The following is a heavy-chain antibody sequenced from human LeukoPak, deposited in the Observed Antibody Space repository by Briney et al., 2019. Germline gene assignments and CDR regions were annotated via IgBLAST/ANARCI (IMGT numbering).Heavy chain of an antibody. CDR3: VKAAGTRIYFDMDV. CDR2: INSDERTT. CDR1: GFTFSSHW. V-gene: IGHV3-74*01. J-gene: IGHJ6*02. D-gene: IGHD6-25*01. Sequence: GGSLRLSCAASGFTFSSHWMHWVRQAPGEGLVWVSRINSDERTTNYADSVKGRFTISRDNAKNTLYLQMNSLRAEDTALYYCVKAAGTRIYFDMDVWGQGTTVTVSS.